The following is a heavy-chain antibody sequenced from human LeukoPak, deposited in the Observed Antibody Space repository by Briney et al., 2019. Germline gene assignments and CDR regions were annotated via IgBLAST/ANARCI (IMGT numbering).Heavy chain of an antibody. V-gene: IGHV1-2*02. CDR2: INPNSGGT. Sequence: ASVKVSYKASGYTFTSYYMHWVRQAPGQGLEWMGWINPNSGGTNYAQKFQGRVTMTRDTSISTAYMELSRLRSDDTAVYYCARELVGIVGATGWFDPWGQGTLVTVSS. CDR3: ARELVGIVGATGWFDP. D-gene: IGHD1-26*01. CDR1: GYTFTSYY. J-gene: IGHJ5*02.